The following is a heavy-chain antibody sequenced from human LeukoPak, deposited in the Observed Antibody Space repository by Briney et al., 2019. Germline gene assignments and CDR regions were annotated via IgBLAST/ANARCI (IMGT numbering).Heavy chain of an antibody. D-gene: IGHD4-17*01. CDR1: GYTFTSYG. CDR2: SSAYNGNT. J-gene: IGHJ3*02. CDR3: ARRTVTTADDAFDI. Sequence: ASVKVSCKASGYTFTSYGISWVRQAAGQGLEWMGWSSAYNGNTNYAQKLQGRVTMTTDTSTSTAYMELRSLRSDDTAVYYCARRTVTTADDAFDIWGQGTMVTVSS. V-gene: IGHV1-18*01.